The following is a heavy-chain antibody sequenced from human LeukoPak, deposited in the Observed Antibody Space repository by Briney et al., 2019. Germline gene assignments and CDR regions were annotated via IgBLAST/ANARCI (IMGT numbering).Heavy chain of an antibody. V-gene: IGHV3-15*01. J-gene: IGHJ4*02. Sequence: GGSLRLSCATSGFTFSNALMNLVRQAPGEGLEWVGRIKSKTDGGTTDYAAPVKGRFTISRDDSKNTLYLQMNSLKTEDTAVYYCATDEGQIDYWGQGTLVTVSS. CDR3: ATDEGQIDY. CDR2: IKSKTDGGTT. CDR1: GFTFSNAL.